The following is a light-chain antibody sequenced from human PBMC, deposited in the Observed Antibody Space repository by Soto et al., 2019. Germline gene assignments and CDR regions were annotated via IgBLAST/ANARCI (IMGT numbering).Light chain of an antibody. Sequence: AIQMTQSPSSLSASVGDRVIITCRASQDIRDDSGWYQQRPGKAPKLLIYVASTLQSGVPSRFSGSGSGTDFTLTISSLQPEDFATYYCLQNYNYPWTFGQGTKVEI. V-gene: IGKV1-6*01. J-gene: IGKJ1*01. CDR1: QDIRDD. CDR3: LQNYNYPWT. CDR2: VAS.